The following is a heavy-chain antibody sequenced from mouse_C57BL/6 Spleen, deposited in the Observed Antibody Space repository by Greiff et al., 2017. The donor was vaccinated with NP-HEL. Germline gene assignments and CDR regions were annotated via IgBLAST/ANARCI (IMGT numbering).Heavy chain of an antibody. CDR2: IDPETGGT. V-gene: IGHV1-15*01. CDR1: GYTFTDYE. Sequence: VQLQQSGAELVRPGASVTLCCKASGYTFTDYEMHWVKQTPVHGLEWIGAIDPETGGTAYNQKFKGKAILTADKSSSTAYMELRSLTSEDSAVYYCTRTTVVPFDYWGQGTTLTVSS. CDR3: TRTTVVPFDY. J-gene: IGHJ2*01. D-gene: IGHD1-1*01.